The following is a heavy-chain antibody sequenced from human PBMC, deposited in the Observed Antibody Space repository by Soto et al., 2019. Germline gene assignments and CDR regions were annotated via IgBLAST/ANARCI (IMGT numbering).Heavy chain of an antibody. CDR2: TYFRGSA. V-gene: IGHV4-59*11. Sequence: PSETLSLTCDVSGVSITSHYWSWIRQSPGMGLEWIGSTYFRGSASYNPSLKSRVTISLDTSKDQLSLTLSAVTAADSAVYYCARDLRSRGWFDPWGPGILVTVSS. CDR3: ARDLRSRGWFDP. J-gene: IGHJ5*02. CDR1: GVSITSHY.